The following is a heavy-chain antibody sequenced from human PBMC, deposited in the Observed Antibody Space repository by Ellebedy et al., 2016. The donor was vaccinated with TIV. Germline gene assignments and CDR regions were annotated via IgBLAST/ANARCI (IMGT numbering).Heavy chain of an antibody. V-gene: IGHV3-7*01. D-gene: IGHD3-3*01. CDR2: IKQDGSEK. CDR1: GFTFSSYW. J-gene: IGHJ6*03. CDR3: ARDYPPTYYDFWSGYYGYYYYYMDV. Sequence: GGSLRLXCAASGFTFSSYWMSWVRQAPGKGLEWVANIKQDGSEKYYVDSVKGRFTISRDNAKNSLYLQMNSLRAEDTAVYYCARDYPPTYYDFWSGYYGYYYYYMDVWGKGTTVTVSS.